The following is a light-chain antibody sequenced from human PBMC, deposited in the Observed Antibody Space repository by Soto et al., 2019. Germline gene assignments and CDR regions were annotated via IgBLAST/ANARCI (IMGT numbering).Light chain of an antibody. V-gene: IGKV3-11*01. Sequence: EIVMTQSPVTLSVSPGERATLSCRASQSVDGKLAWYQQKPGQAPRLLIYDASNRATGIPARFSGSGSGTDFTLTISSLEPEDFAVYYCQQRSNWLITFGQGTRLE. J-gene: IGKJ5*01. CDR2: DAS. CDR1: QSVDGK. CDR3: QQRSNWLIT.